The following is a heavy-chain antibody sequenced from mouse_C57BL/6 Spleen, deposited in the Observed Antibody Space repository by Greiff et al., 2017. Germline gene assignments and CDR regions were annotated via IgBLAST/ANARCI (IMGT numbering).Heavy chain of an antibody. CDR1: GFTFSSYA. Sequence: EVKVEESGGGLVKPGGSLKLSCAASGFTFSSYAMSWVRQTPEKRLEWVATSSDGGSYTYYPDNVKGRFTISRDNAKNNLYLQMSHLKSEDTAMYYCARDPRYGNWFAYWGQGTLVTVSA. J-gene: IGHJ3*01. D-gene: IGHD2-1*01. V-gene: IGHV5-4*01. CDR2: SSDGGSYT. CDR3: ARDPRYGNWFAY.